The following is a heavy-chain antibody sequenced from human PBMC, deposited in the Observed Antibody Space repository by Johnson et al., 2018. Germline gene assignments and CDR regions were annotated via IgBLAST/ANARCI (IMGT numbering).Heavy chain of an antibody. D-gene: IGHD6-13*01. V-gene: IGHV3-33*01. Sequence: QVQLVQAGGGVVQPGRSLRLCCAASEFTFSTYGMPWVRQAPGKGLEWVAVIWYDGSNKYYADSVKGRFTISSDKSKNTLYLQMNSLRAEDTAVYYCARDVLIAASRTYYYYYGMDVWGQGTTVTVSS. CDR1: EFTFSTYG. J-gene: IGHJ6*02. CDR2: IWYDGSNK. CDR3: ARDVLIAASRTYYYYYGMDV.